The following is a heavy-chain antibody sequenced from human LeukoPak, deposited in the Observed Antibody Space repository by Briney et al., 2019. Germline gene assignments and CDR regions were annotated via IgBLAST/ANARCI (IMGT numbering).Heavy chain of an antibody. Sequence: PGGSLRLSCAASGISFSNYAMSWVRQAPARGPEGVSSIRGNGDTFYADSVKGRFTLSKDDSRNTVYLQLNNLRVDDTAVYYCAKANWVSNADAVWWGQGTLVTVSS. J-gene: IGHJ4*02. CDR2: IRGNGDT. V-gene: IGHV3-23*01. D-gene: IGHD1-1*01. CDR3: AKANWVSNADAVW. CDR1: GISFSNYA.